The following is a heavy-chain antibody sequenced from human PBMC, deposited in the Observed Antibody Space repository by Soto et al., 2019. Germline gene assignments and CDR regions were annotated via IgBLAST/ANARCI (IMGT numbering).Heavy chain of an antibody. CDR3: ARGGYYGSGSYFRGVGHNWFDP. Sequence: QVQLVQSGAEVKKPGSSVKVSCKASGGTFSSYAISWVRQAPGQGLEWMGGIIPIFGTANYAQKFQGRVTITAAESTSTAYMELSSVRGEDTAVYYCARGGYYGSGSYFRGVGHNWFDPWGQGTLVTVSS. CDR1: GGTFSSYA. J-gene: IGHJ5*02. D-gene: IGHD3-10*01. V-gene: IGHV1-69*01. CDR2: IIPIFGTA.